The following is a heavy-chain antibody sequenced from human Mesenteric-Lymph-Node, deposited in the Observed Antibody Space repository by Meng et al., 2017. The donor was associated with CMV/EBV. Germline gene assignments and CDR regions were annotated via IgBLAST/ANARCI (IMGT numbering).Heavy chain of an antibody. D-gene: IGHD6-6*01. CDR2: ISSMSSYM. CDR1: GFTFRTYS. CDR3: ARGGLVYSSSSAEYFQH. J-gene: IGHJ1*01. V-gene: IGHV3-21*01. Sequence: GESLKISCAASGFTFRTYSMNWVRQAPGKGLEWVSSISSMSSYMYYADSVKGRFTISRDNTKNSLYLQMNSLRAEDTAVYYCARGGLVYSSSSAEYFQHWGQGTLVTVSS.